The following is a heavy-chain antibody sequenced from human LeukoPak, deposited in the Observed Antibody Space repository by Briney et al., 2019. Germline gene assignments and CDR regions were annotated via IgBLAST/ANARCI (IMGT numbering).Heavy chain of an antibody. CDR1: GFTFSNYW. CDR3: ARVRGEDYFDY. D-gene: IGHD2-21*01. Sequence: PGGSLRLSCAASGFTFSNYWTHWVRHAPGKGRVWVSRINSDGSSTSYADSVKGGFTISRDNAKNTLYLQMNSLRAEDTAVYYCARVRGEDYFDYWGQGTLVTVSS. J-gene: IGHJ4*02. V-gene: IGHV3-74*01. CDR2: INSDGSST.